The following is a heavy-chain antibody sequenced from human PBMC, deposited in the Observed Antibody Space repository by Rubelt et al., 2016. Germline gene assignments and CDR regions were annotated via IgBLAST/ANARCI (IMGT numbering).Heavy chain of an antibody. CDR1: GFTFSNYA. Sequence: EVQLLESGGDLVQPGGSLRLSCAASGFTFSNYAMTWVRQAPGKGLEWVSYISSSGHTIYYADSVTGRFTVSRDNSESSLYLQMNSLGAEDTAVYYCARIPSYRNWYFDRWGRGTPVTVSS. V-gene: IGHV3-48*04. CDR2: ISSSGHTI. J-gene: IGHJ2*01. CDR3: ARIPSYRNWYFDR. D-gene: IGHD3-16*02.